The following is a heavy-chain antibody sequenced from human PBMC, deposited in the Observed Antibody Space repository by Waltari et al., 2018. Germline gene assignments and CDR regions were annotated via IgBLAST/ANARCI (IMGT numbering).Heavy chain of an antibody. CDR2: SIPILVIA. V-gene: IGHV1-69*10. CDR3: AREGHYDILTGLDP. D-gene: IGHD3-9*01. CDR1: GGTFSSYA. Sequence: QVQLVQSGAEVKKPGSSVKVSCKASGGTFSSYAISWVRQAPGQGLEWMGVSIPILVIANYAQKFQCRVTITADKSTSTAYMELSSLRSEDTAVYYCAREGHYDILTGLDPWGQGTLVTVSS. J-gene: IGHJ5*02.